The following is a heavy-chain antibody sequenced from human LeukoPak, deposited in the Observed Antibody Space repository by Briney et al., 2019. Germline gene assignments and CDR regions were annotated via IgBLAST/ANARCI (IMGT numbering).Heavy chain of an antibody. V-gene: IGHV3-23*01. J-gene: IGHJ4*02. CDR3: AKGDAEWGERYFDY. D-gene: IGHD3-3*01. CDR2: ISGSGDST. Sequence: GGSLRLSCAASTITFRSYAMSWVRQAPGKALEWVSAISGSGDSTSYADSVKGRFTISRDNSKNTLYLQMNSLRAEDTAVYYCAKGDAEWGERYFDYWGQGIVVTVSS. CDR1: TITFRSYA.